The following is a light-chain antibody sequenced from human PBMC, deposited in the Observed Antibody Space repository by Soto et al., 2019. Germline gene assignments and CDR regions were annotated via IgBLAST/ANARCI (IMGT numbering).Light chain of an antibody. CDR1: TSNFGNNY. CDR2: NND. J-gene: IGLJ2*01. V-gene: IGLV1-47*01. CDR3: ASWDDSLSGLV. Sequence: QSVLTQPPSASGTPGQRVTISCSGSTSNFGNNYVYWYQQLPGRAPTVLIYNNDQRPSGLPDRFSGSKSGTSASLTISGLRSDDEAAYHCASWDDSLSGLVFGGGTKVTVL.